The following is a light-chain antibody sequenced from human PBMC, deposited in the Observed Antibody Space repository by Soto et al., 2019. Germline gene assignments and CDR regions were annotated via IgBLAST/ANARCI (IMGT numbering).Light chain of an antibody. CDR3: ATWDESLNGVV. Sequence: QSVLTHPPSASGTPGQRVTISCSRTSSNIGRNYVDWYQQLPQTAPKSLIFNSAHRPSGVPDRFSGSKSGTSASLAISGLQSEDEAEYDCATWDESLNGVVFGGGTKLTVL. CDR2: NSA. V-gene: IGLV1-44*01. CDR1: SSNIGRNY. J-gene: IGLJ2*01.